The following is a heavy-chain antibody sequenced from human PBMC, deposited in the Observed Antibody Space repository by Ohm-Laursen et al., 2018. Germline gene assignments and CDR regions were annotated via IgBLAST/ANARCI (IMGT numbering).Heavy chain of an antibody. CDR1: GGSISNYY. J-gene: IGHJ4*02. CDR2: IYYSGST. CDR3: ARDPYGDYGGFDY. D-gene: IGHD4-17*01. V-gene: IGHV4-59*01. Sequence: SDTLSLTCTVSGGSISNYYWSWIRQPPGKGLEWIGYIYYSGSTNYNPSLKSRVTISVYTSKNQFSLKVTSVTAADTAVYYCARDPYGDYGGFDYWGQGTLVTVSS.